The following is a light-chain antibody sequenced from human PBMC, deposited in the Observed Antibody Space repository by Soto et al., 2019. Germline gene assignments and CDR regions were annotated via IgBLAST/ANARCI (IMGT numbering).Light chain of an antibody. V-gene: IGKV1D-12*01. CDR1: QDIATW. Sequence: DIQMTQSPSSVSASVGDRVIIACRASQDIATWLAWYQQKPGTGPKLLIYDASSVQSGVPSRFSGSGSGTDFTLTISSLQPEDFATYYCQQAKHFPLTFGGGTRVVIK. CDR2: DAS. CDR3: QQAKHFPLT. J-gene: IGKJ4*01.